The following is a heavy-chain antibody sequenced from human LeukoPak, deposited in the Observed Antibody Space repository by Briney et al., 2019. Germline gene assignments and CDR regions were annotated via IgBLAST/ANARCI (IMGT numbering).Heavy chain of an antibody. J-gene: IGHJ6*03. CDR3: ARGRIGVLRYFDWRYNYYYMDV. D-gene: IGHD3-9*01. Sequence: SETLSLTCAVYGGSFSGYYWSWIRRPPGKGLEWIGEINHSGSTNYNPSLKGRVTISVDTSKNQFSLKLSSVTAADTAVYYCARGRIGVLRYFDWRYNYYYMDVWGKGTTVTVSS. CDR1: GGSFSGYY. CDR2: INHSGST. V-gene: IGHV4-34*01.